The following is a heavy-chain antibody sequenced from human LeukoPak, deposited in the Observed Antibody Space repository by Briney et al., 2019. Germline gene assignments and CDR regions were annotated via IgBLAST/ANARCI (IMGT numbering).Heavy chain of an antibody. D-gene: IGHD2-15*01. J-gene: IGHJ6*03. V-gene: IGHV1-18*01. CDR2: ISAYNGNT. CDR3: ARAPPGYCSGGSCSYYYYYMDV. Sequence: ASVKVSCKASGYTFTSYGISWVRQAPGQGLEWMGWISAYNGNTNYAQKLQGRVTMTTDTSTSTAYMELRSLRSDDTAVYYCARAPPGYCSGGSCSYYYYYMDVWGKGTTVSVSS. CDR1: GYTFTSYG.